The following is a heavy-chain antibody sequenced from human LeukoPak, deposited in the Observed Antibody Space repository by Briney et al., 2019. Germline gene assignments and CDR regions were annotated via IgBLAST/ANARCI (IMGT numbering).Heavy chain of an antibody. CDR2: INPNSGDT. Sequence: LGASVKVSCKASGYSFTGYYIHWVRQAPGQGLEWMAWINPNSGDTNFAQKFQGRVTMTRDMSTSTVYMELSSLRSEDTAVYYCARSHYDFWSGYYPSYYYYYMDVWGKGTTVTVSS. V-gene: IGHV1-2*03. CDR1: GYSFTGYY. J-gene: IGHJ6*03. CDR3: ARSHYDFWSGYYPSYYYYYMDV. D-gene: IGHD3-3*01.